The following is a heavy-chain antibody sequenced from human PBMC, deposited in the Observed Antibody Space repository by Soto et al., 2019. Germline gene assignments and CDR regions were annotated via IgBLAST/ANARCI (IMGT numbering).Heavy chain of an antibody. J-gene: IGHJ4*02. CDR3: ARHFSVDYFDY. V-gene: IGHV4-59*08. Sequence: SETLSLTCTVSGGSISSYYWSWIRQPPGKGLEWIGIIYYSGTTYYNPSLKSRVTISVDRSKNQFSLKLRSVTAADTAVYYCARHFSVDYFDYWGQGALVTVSS. CDR1: GGSISSYY. CDR2: IYYSGTT.